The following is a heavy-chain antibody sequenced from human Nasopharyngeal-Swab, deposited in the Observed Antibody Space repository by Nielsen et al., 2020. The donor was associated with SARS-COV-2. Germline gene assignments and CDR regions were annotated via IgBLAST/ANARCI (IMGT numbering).Heavy chain of an antibody. CDR3: ARDGTSRGIASRPGLYYYPLDV. V-gene: IGHV1-2*05. CDR1: GYSFIAYY. Sequence: ASVKVSCKASGYSFIAYYRHWVRQAPGEGLEGMGRINPNSGGTDYAQKFQGRVTMTRDTSIRTAYMDLSSLRSDDTVMYYCARDGTSRGIASRPGLYYYPLDVWGQWTTVPVSS. J-gene: IGHJ6*02. CDR2: INPNSGGT. D-gene: IGHD6-6*01.